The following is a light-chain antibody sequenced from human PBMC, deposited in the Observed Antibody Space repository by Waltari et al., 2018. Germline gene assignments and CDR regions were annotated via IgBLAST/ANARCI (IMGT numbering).Light chain of an antibody. CDR3: QHYNGYPVT. Sequence: DIQMTQSPSTLSASVGDRVTITCRASQRISTWLAWYQQKPGKAPKLLIYMASSLESGVSSRFSGSGAGTEFTLSISSLQPADSATYYCQHYNGYPVTFGGGTKVEIK. V-gene: IGKV1-5*03. J-gene: IGKJ4*01. CDR2: MAS. CDR1: QRISTW.